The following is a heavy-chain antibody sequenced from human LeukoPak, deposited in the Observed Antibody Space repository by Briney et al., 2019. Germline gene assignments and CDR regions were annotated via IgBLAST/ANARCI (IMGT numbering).Heavy chain of an antibody. D-gene: IGHD2-2*01. J-gene: IGHJ6*02. CDR3: ASDASHIVAVQAAIPRDYYYYGMDV. Sequence: ASVKVSCKASGYTFTSYGISWVRQAPGQGLEWMGWISAYNGNTNYAQKLQGRVTMTTDTSTSTAYIELRSLRSDDTAVYYCASDASHIVAVQAAIPRDYYYYGMDVWGQGITVTVSS. CDR1: GYTFTSYG. V-gene: IGHV1-18*01. CDR2: ISAYNGNT.